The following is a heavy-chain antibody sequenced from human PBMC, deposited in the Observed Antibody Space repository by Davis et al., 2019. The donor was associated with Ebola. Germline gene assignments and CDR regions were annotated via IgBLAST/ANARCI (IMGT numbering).Heavy chain of an antibody. Sequence: SETLSLTCTVSGGSISTHYSSWLRQLPGKGLEWIGHIHYSGSTHYNPSLKSRVTTSVDTSKNQFSLSLSSVTAADTAVYYCARMPTVTADHWYFDLWGRGTLVAVSS. V-gene: IGHV4-59*11. CDR3: ARMPTVTADHWYFDL. J-gene: IGHJ2*01. CDR1: GGSISTHY. CDR2: IHYSGST. D-gene: IGHD4-17*01.